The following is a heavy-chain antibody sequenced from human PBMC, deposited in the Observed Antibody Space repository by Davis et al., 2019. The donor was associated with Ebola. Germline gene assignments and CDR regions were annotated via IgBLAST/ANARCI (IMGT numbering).Heavy chain of an antibody. CDR1: RFTFSDYW. J-gene: IGHJ4*02. CDR2: IKEDGSEI. V-gene: IGHV3-7*03. D-gene: IGHD3-22*01. CDR3: ARGRDYYDSSGNFDS. Sequence: PGGSLRLSCAASRFTFSDYWLTWVRQAPGKGLEGVANIKEDGSEISYVDSVKGRFTVSRDNARNSLYLQMNSLRAEDTAVYYCARGRDYYDSSGNFDSWGQGTLVTVSS.